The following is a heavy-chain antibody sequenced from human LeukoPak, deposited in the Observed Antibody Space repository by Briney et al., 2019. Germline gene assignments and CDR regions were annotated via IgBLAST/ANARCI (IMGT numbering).Heavy chain of an antibody. CDR1: GGSISSSNW. J-gene: IGHJ4*02. CDR3: ASDPTYCSSTSCYYV. CDR2: IYHSGST. Sequence: SETLSLNCAVSGGSISSSNWWSWVRQPPGKGLEWIGEIYHSGSTNYNPSLKSRVTISVDKSKNQFSLKLSSVTAADTAVYYCASDPTYCSSTSCYYVWGQGTLVTVSS. V-gene: IGHV4-4*02. D-gene: IGHD2-2*01.